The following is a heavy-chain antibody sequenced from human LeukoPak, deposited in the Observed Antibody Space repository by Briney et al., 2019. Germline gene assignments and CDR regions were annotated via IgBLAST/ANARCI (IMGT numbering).Heavy chain of an antibody. CDR1: GYTFTSHW. V-gene: IGHV5-51*01. D-gene: IGHD2-15*01. CDR2: IRPANSDT. Sequence: GESLKISCKGSGYTFTSHWIAWVRQMPGKGLEWMWIIRPANSDTRYSPSFEGQVTISADKSISTAYLQWSSLEASDTAMYYCARRYCSGTTCYNFDLWGQGTLVTVSS. CDR3: ARRYCSGTTCYNFDL. J-gene: IGHJ4*02.